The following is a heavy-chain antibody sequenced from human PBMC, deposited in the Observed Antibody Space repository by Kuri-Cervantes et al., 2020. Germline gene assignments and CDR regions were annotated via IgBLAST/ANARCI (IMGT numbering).Heavy chain of an antibody. CDR3: ARDTVEVPAGDSFDI. CDR1: GFTFSDYY. D-gene: IGHD2-2*01. V-gene: IGHV3-11*04. CDR2: ISSSGSTI. J-gene: IGHJ3*02. Sequence: GGSLRLSCAASGFTFSDYYMSWIRQAPGKGLEWVSYISSSGSTIYYADSVKGRFTISRDNAKNSLYLQMNSLRAEDTAVYYCARDTVEVPAGDSFDIWGLGTMVTVSS.